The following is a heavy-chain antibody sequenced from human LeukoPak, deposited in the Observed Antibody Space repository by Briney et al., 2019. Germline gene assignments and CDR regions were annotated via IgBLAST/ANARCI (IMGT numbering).Heavy chain of an antibody. CDR2: IYHSGST. J-gene: IGHJ5*02. V-gene: IGHV4-38-2*02. CDR1: GHSISSRYY. D-gene: IGHD6-13*01. Sequence: SGTLSLTCTVSGHSISSRYYWGWIRQPPGKGLEWIGSIYHSGSTYYNPSLKSRVAISLDTSKNQFSLKMTSVTAADTAVYYCARVGSSLNWFDPWGQGTLVTVSS. CDR3: ARVGSSLNWFDP.